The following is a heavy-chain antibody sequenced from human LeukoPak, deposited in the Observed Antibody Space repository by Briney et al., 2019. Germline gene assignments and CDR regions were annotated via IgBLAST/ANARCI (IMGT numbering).Heavy chain of an antibody. Sequence: GGSLRLSCSASGFTFSSYAMHWVRQAPGKGLEYVSAISSNGGSTYYADSVKGRFTISRDNSKNTLYLQMSSLRVEDTAVYYCVKSRRFLEWLANNYFDYWGQGTLVTVSS. CDR2: ISSNGGST. V-gene: IGHV3-64D*06. D-gene: IGHD3-3*01. CDR1: GFTFSSYA. CDR3: VKSRRFLEWLANNYFDY. J-gene: IGHJ4*02.